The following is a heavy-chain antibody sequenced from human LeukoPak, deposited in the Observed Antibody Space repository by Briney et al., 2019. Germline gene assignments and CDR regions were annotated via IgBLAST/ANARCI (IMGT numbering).Heavy chain of an antibody. J-gene: IGHJ6*02. V-gene: IGHV4-31*03. CDR2: IYYSGST. D-gene: IGHD1-26*01. Sequence: SETLSLTCTVSGVSISSGGYYWSWIRQHPGKGLEWIGYIYYSGSTYYNPSLKSRVTISVDTSKNQFSLKLSSVTAADTAVYYCARDKVGATNYYYYGMDVWGQGTTVTVSS. CDR1: GVSISSGGYY. CDR3: ARDKVGATNYYYYGMDV.